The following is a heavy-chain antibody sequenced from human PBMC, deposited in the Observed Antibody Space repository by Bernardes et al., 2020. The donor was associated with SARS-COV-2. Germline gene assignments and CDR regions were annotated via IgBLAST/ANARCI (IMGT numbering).Heavy chain of an antibody. V-gene: IGHV5-51*01. CDR3: ARAYDGSGRYFEY. CDR1: GYSVTRYW. J-gene: IGHJ4*02. CDR2: IYPGDSDT. Sequence: GAYLKSSSKGSGYSVTRYWIGWVRNMPGKGLEWMGNIYPGDSDTTYSPSFQGQVTISADKSITTAYLQWSSLKASDTAMYYCARAYDGSGRYFEYWGQGTLVSVSS. D-gene: IGHD3-22*01.